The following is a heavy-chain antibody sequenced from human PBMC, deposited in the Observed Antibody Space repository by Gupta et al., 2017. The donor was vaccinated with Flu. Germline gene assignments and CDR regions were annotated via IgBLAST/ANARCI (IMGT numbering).Heavy chain of an antibody. CDR2: IFSPDEQ. CDR1: GFSLSNAEVG. V-gene: IGHV2-26*01. CDR3: ARISYYDIHLVC. D-gene: IGHD3-9*01. Sequence: HVTLKESGPVLVKPTETLTLTCTVSGFSLSNAEVGESWIRQPPGKALEWLAHIFSPDEQSNSASRRNRLTISTDTSTSQVFHPMTNMDPLDTATDYCARISYYDIHLVCWG. J-gene: IGHJ6*01.